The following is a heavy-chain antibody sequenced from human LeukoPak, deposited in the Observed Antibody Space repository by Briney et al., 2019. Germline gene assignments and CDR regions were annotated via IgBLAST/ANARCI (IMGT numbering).Heavy chain of an antibody. V-gene: IGHV4-34*01. CDR2: INHSGST. CDR3: ARGRRYYYGSGSYYKPADLDY. J-gene: IGHJ4*02. CDR1: GGSFSGYY. D-gene: IGHD3-10*01. Sequence: PSETLSLTCAVYGGSFSGYYWSWIRQPPGKGLEWIGEINHSGSTNYNPSLKSRVTISVDTSKNQFSLKLSSVTAADTAVYYCARGRRYYYGSGSYYKPADLDYWGQGTLVTVSS.